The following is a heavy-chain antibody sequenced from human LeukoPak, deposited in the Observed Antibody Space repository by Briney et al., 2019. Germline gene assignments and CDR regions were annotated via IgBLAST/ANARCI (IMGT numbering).Heavy chain of an antibody. D-gene: IGHD3-10*01. CDR2: ISAYNGNT. V-gene: IGHV1-18*01. CDR1: GYTFATYA. Sequence: GASVKVSCKASGYTFATYAISWVRQAPGQGLEWMGWISAYNGNTNYARNLQGRVTMTTDTSTSTAYMELTSLRSDDTAVYYCARYYGSGSYDYWGQGTPVTVFS. CDR3: ARYYGSGSYDY. J-gene: IGHJ4*02.